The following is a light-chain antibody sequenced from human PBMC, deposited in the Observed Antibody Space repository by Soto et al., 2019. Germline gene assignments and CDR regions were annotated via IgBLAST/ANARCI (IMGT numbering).Light chain of an antibody. CDR3: CSYTSRKTLL. Sequence: QSALTQPASVSGSPGQSITISCTGANSDVGGYNYVSWYQQHPGKAPKFILYEVRNRPSGISDRFSGSKSGNTASLTISDLQPEDEAEYFCCSYTSRKTLLFGGGTKLTVL. V-gene: IGLV2-14*01. J-gene: IGLJ3*02. CDR2: EVR. CDR1: NSDVGGYNY.